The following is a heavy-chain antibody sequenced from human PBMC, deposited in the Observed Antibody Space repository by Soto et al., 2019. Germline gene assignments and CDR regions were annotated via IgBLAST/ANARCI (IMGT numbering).Heavy chain of an antibody. Sequence: PSETLSLTCTVSGGSISSSSYYWGWIRQPPGKGLEWIGSIYYSGSTYYNPSLKSRVTISVDTSKSQFSLKLSSVTAADTAVYYCATHQGDIVGNNWFDPWGQGTLVTVSS. CDR1: GGSISSSSYY. CDR2: IYYSGST. D-gene: IGHD5-12*01. CDR3: ATHQGDIVGNNWFDP. J-gene: IGHJ5*02. V-gene: IGHV4-39*01.